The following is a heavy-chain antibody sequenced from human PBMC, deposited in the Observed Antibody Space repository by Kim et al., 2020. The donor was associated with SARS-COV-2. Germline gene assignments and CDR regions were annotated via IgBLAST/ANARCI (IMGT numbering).Heavy chain of an antibody. J-gene: IGHJ5*01. CDR3: AKDVIGLERPKWFES. CDR2: ISYDGSNK. D-gene: IGHD1-1*01. V-gene: IGHV3-30*18. CDR1: GFTFSSYG. Sequence: GGSLRLSCAASGFTFSSYGMHWVRQAPGKGLEWVAVISYDGSNKYYADSVKGRFTISRDNSKNTLYLQMNSLRAEDTAVYYCAKDVIGLERPKWFESWG.